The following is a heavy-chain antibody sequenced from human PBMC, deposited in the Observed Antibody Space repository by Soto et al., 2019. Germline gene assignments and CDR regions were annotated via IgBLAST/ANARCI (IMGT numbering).Heavy chain of an antibody. J-gene: IGHJ5*02. CDR3: AKNVGRRSGSYLMFIGWFDP. CDR2: ISGSGGST. V-gene: IGHV3-23*01. CDR1: GFTFSSYA. D-gene: IGHD3-10*01. Sequence: EVQLLESGGGLVQPGGSLRLSCAASGFTFSSYAMSWVRQAPGKGLEWVSAISGSGGSTYYADSVKGRFTISRDNSKNTLYLQMNSLRAEDTAVYYCAKNVGRRSGSYLMFIGWFDPWGQGTLVTVSS.